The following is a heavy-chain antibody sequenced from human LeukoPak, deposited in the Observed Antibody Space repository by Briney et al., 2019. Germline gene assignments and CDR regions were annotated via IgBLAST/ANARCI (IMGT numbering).Heavy chain of an antibody. Sequence: SQTLSLTCAVSGGSISSGGYSWSWIRQPPGKGLEWIGYIYHSGSTYYDPSLKSRVTISVDRSKNQFSLKLSSVTAADTAVYYCARVGDYYDSDYWGQGTLVTVSS. CDR1: GGSISSGGYS. J-gene: IGHJ4*02. V-gene: IGHV4-30-2*01. CDR2: IYHSGST. CDR3: ARVGDYYDSDY. D-gene: IGHD3-22*01.